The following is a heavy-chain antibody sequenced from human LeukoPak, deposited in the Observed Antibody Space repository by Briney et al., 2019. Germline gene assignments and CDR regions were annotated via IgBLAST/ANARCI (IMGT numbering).Heavy chain of an antibody. J-gene: IGHJ4*02. Sequence: SETLSLTCTVSGGSIRSSGYFWSWIRQPPGKGLEWIATVSYSGTTYYNPSLKSRVTMSADMSTNQFSLELSSVTAADTAVYYCARHPAPQYSSSSGFDYWGQGTLVTVSS. CDR1: GGSIRSSGYF. D-gene: IGHD6-6*01. CDR3: ARHPAPQYSSSSGFDY. V-gene: IGHV4-39*01. CDR2: VSYSGTT.